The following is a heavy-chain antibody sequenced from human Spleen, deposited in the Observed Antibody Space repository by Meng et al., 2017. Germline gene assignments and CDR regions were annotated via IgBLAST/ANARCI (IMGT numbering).Heavy chain of an antibody. CDR1: GYSITGSYY. Sequence: GSLRLSCAVSGYSITGSYYWGWTRQSPGKGLEWIGSIYQSGSTYYNPSLKSRVTMSADTSTHQFPLKLTSVTAADTAVYYCARGPTTKAHDFDYWGQGNLVTVSS. D-gene: IGHD4-11*01. V-gene: IGHV4-38-2*01. CDR2: IYQSGST. CDR3: ARGPTTKAHDFDY. J-gene: IGHJ4*02.